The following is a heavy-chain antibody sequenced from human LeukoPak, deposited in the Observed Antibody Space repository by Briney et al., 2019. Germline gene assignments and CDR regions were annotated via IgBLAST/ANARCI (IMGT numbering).Heavy chain of an antibody. J-gene: IGHJ3*02. Sequence: GGSLRLSCAASGFTFSSYAMSWVRQAPGKGLEWVSAISGSGGSTYYADSVKGRFTISRDNSKNTLYLQMNSLRAEDTAVYYCAKDGLYYDFWSGFLGHAFDIWGQGTMVTVSS. D-gene: IGHD3-3*01. CDR3: AKDGLYYDFWSGFLGHAFDI. CDR1: GFTFSSYA. V-gene: IGHV3-23*01. CDR2: ISGSGGST.